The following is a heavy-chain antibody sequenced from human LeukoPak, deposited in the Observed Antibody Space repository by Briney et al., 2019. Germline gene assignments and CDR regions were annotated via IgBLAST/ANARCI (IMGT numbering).Heavy chain of an antibody. CDR2: INPSGGST. V-gene: IGHV1-46*01. J-gene: IGHJ4*02. D-gene: IGHD5-18*01. CDR1: GYTFTSYY. CDR3: ARGPDTAMVFGMEVDC. Sequence: ASVKVSCKASGYTFTSYYMHWVRQAPGQGLEWMGIINPSGGSTSYAQKFQGRVTMTRDTSTSTVYMELSSLRSEDTAVYYCARGPDTAMVFGMEVDCWGQGTLVTVSS.